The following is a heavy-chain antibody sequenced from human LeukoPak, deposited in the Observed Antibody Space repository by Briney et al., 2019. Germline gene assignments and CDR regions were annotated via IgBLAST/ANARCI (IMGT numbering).Heavy chain of an antibody. J-gene: IGHJ4*02. D-gene: IGHD6-19*01. CDR1: GFIVSHNY. V-gene: IGHV3-53*01. CDR3: ARGSSGWPSGALDY. CDR2: IYIDGTT. Sequence: GGSLRLSCAASGFIVSHNYMTWVRQAPGKGLEWISVIYIDGTTYYADSVKGRFTISRDQANNTLYLQMNSLRAEDTAVYYCARGSSGWPSGALDYWGQGTLVTVSS.